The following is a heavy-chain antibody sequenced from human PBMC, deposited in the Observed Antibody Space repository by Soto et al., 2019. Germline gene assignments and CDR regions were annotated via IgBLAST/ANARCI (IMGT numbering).Heavy chain of an antibody. CDR1: GGSISSYY. D-gene: IGHD2-8*01. V-gene: IGHV4-59*08. CDR3: ARLYEGYGTNGVCSNHDY. CDR2: IYYSGST. Sequence: SETLSLTCTVSGGSISSYYWSWIRQPPGKGLEWIGYIYYSGSTNYNPSLKSRVTISVDTSKNQFSLKLSSVTAADTAVYYCARLYEGYGTNGVCSNHDYWGQGTLVTVSS. J-gene: IGHJ4*02.